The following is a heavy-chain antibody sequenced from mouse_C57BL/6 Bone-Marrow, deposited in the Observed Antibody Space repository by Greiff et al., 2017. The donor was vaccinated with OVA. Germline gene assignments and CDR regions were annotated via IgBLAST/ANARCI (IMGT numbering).Heavy chain of an antibody. CDR2: ISSGGSYT. Sequence: EVQGVESGGDLVKPGGSLKLSCAASGFTFSSYGMSWVRQTPDKRLEWVATISSGGSYTYYPDSVKGRFTISRDNAKNTLYLQMSSLKSEDTAMYYCARHPVTYYFDYWGQGTTLTVSS. D-gene: IGHD2-1*01. V-gene: IGHV5-6*01. CDR3: ARHPVTYYFDY. CDR1: GFTFSSYG. J-gene: IGHJ2*01.